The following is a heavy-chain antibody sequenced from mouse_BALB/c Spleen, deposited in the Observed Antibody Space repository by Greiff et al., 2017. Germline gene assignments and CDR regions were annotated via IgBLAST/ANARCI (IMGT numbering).Heavy chain of an antibody. CDR3: ARGTGAWFAY. CDR1: GFTFTDYY. V-gene: IGHV7-3*02. J-gene: IGHJ3*01. D-gene: IGHD4-1*01. Sequence: EVQVVESGGGLVQPGGSLRLSCATSGFTFTDYYMSWVRQPPGKALEWLGFIRNKANGYTTEYSASVKGRFTISRDNSQSILYLQMNTLRAEDSATYYCARGTGAWFAYWGQGTLVTVSA. CDR2: IRNKANGYTT.